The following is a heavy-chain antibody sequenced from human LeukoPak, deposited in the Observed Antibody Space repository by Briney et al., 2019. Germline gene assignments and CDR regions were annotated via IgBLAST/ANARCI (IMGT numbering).Heavy chain of an antibody. CDR1: GYNFISNW. J-gene: IGHJ4*02. D-gene: IGHD5-12*01. Sequence: GESLKISCKGSGYNFISNWIGWVRQMPGKGLECMGIIYPGDSDTIYSPSFQGQVTISADKSISTAYFYCARVDRRGYSDYTAILPDFRGQGTLVTVSS. CDR2: IYPGDSDT. CDR3: ILPDF. V-gene: IGHV5-51*01.